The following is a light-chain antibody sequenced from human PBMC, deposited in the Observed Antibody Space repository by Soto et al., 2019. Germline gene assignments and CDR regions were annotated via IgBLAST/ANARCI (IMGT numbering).Light chain of an antibody. CDR2: SNN. V-gene: IGLV1-47*02. CDR1: SSNIGSNY. J-gene: IGLJ2*01. CDR3: AAWDDSVTGPV. Sequence: QSVLTQPPSASGTSGQRVTISCSGSSSNIGSNYVYWYQQLPGAAPKLLIDSNNQRPSEVPDRFSGTKSGTSASLAISGLRSEDAADYYCAAWDDSVTGPVFGGGTKLTVL.